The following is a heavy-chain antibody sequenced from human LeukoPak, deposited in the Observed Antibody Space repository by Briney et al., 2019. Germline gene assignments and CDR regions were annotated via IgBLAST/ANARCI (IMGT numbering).Heavy chain of an antibody. CDR1: GGIFSSYA. V-gene: IGHV1-69*04. D-gene: IGHD3-22*01. J-gene: IGHJ4*02. Sequence: GSSVKVSCKASGGIFSSYAISWVRQAPGQGLEWMGRIIPILGIANYAQKFQGRVTITADKSTSTAYMELSSPRSEDTAVYYCARDPVYYYDSSGYYFDYWGQGTLVTVSS. CDR3: ARDPVYYYDSSGYYFDY. CDR2: IIPILGIA.